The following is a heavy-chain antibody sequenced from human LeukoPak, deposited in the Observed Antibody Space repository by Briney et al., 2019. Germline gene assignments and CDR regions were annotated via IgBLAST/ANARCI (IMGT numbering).Heavy chain of an antibody. CDR3: ARDLTGGLGMDV. J-gene: IGHJ6*02. CDR1: GFTFRTYD. V-gene: IGHV3-13*01. CDR2: IGPKEDT. D-gene: IGHD7-27*01. Sequence: GGSLRLSCAASGFTFRTYDFHWVRQATGKGLEWVSAIGPKEDTYYSGSVKGRFTISRENAKDSSYLQMNSLRAGDTAVYYCARDLTGGLGMDVWGQGTTVTVSS.